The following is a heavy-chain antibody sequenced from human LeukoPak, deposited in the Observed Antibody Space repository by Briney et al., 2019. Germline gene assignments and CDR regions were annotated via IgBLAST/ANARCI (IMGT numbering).Heavy chain of an antibody. J-gene: IGHJ3*02. V-gene: IGHV3-21*01. CDR2: ISSSSSYI. Sequence: PGGSLRLSCAASGFTFSSYSMNWVRQAPGKGLEWVSSISSSSSYIYYADSVKGRFTISRDNAKNSLYLQMNSLRAEDTAVYYCARARANRGRSSSTDAFDIWGQGTMVTVSS. CDR3: ARARANRGRSSSTDAFDI. D-gene: IGHD6-6*01. CDR1: GFTFSSYS.